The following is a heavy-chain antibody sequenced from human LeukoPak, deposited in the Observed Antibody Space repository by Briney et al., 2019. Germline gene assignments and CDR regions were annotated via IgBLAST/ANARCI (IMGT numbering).Heavy chain of an antibody. CDR3: AKVFANYDFWSGGYYFDY. D-gene: IGHD3-3*01. J-gene: IGHJ4*02. CDR2: IRYDGSNK. CDR1: GFTFSSYG. Sequence: PGGSLRLSCAASGFTFSSYGMHWVRQAPGKGLEWVAFIRYDGSNKYYADSVKGRFTISRDNSKNTLYLQMNSLRAEDTAVYYCAKVFANYDFWSGGYYFDYWGQGTLVTVSS. V-gene: IGHV3-30*02.